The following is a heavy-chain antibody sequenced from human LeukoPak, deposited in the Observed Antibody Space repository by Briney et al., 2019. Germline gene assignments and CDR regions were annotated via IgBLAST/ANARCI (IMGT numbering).Heavy chain of an antibody. J-gene: IGHJ4*02. CDR1: GGSFSGYY. CDR3: ARGASSGYYYVRERGYCFDY. CDR2: INHSGST. V-gene: IGHV4-34*01. Sequence: SETLSLTCAVYGGSFSGYYWSWIRQPPGKGLDWIGEINHSGSTNYNPSLKSRVTISVDTSKNQFSLKMRSVTAADTAVYYCARGASSGYYYVRERGYCFDYWGQGTLVTVSS. D-gene: IGHD3-22*01.